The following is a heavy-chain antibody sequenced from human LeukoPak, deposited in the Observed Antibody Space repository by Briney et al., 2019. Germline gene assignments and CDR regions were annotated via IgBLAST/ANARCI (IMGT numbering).Heavy chain of an antibody. Sequence: GGPLRLSCAASGFTFSSYAMSWVRQAPGKGLEWVSGISKSGGSSYYADSVKGRFTISRDNSKNTLCLQMNSLRAEDTAVYYCAKEKEFYFDNWGQGALVTVSS. CDR1: GFTFSSYA. V-gene: IGHV3-23*01. D-gene: IGHD3-10*01. J-gene: IGHJ4*02. CDR3: AKEKEFYFDN. CDR2: ISKSGGSS.